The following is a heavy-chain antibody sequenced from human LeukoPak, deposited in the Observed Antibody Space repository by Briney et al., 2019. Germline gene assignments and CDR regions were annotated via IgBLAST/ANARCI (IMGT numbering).Heavy chain of an antibody. J-gene: IGHJ4*02. Sequence: SKTLSLTCAVYGGSFSGYYWSWIRHPPGKGLEWIGEISHSGSANYNPSLKSRVTISVDTSKKQFSLKLSSVTAADTAVYYCARGPPDYWGQGTLVTVSS. CDR1: GGSFSGYY. V-gene: IGHV4-34*01. CDR2: ISHSGSA. CDR3: ARGPPDY.